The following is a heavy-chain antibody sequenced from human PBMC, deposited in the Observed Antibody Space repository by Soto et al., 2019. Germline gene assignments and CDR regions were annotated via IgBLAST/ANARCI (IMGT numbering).Heavy chain of an antibody. CDR1: GFTFSSYW. Sequence: EVQLVESGGGLVQPGESLRLSCAASGFTFSSYWMHWIRQAPGKGLVWVARVSSDGSSTVYANSVTGRLTISRDNAKNTLYLQMNRLGDEDTAVYYCARGLPNFSSFDSWGQGTLVTVSS. CDR2: VSSDGSST. J-gene: IGHJ4*02. D-gene: IGHD5-12*01. CDR3: ARGLPNFSSFDS. V-gene: IGHV3-74*01.